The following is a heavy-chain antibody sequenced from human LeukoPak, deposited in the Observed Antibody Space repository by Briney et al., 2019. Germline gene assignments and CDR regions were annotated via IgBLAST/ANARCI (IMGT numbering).Heavy chain of an antibody. V-gene: IGHV4-4*07. CDR1: GASISAFH. J-gene: IGHJ4*02. Sequence: SETLSLTCTVSGASISAFHWTWFRQPAGKGLEWIGLIYSSGSTLLNPSLKSRVAMSVDLTKNQLSLKLTSVTAADTAMYYCARKDGDYWGRGTLVTVSS. CDR3: ARKDGDY. CDR2: IYSSGST.